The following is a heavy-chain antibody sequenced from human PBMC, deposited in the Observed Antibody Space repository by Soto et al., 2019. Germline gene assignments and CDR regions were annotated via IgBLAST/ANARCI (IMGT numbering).Heavy chain of an antibody. J-gene: IGHJ1*01. D-gene: IGHD2-2*01. V-gene: IGHV3-23*01. CDR3: AKPYPAYCSSTSCLEYFQH. CDR2: ISGSGGST. CDR1: GFTFSSYA. Sequence: GGSLRLSCAASGFTFSSYAMSWVRQAPGKGLEWVSAISGSGGSTYYADSVKGRFTISRDNSKNTLYLQMNSLRAEDTAVYYCAKPYPAYCSSTSCLEYFQHWGQGTLVTVSS.